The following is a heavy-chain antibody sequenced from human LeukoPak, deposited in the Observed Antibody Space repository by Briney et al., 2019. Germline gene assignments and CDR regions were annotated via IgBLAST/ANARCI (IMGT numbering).Heavy chain of an antibody. CDR2: IYTSGST. CDR1: GGSISSGSYY. D-gene: IGHD6-19*01. J-gene: IGHJ4*02. Sequence: PSETLSLTCTVSGGSISSGSYYWSWIRQPAGKGLEWIGRIYTSGSTNYNPPLKSRVTISVDTSKNQFSLKLSSVTAADTAVYYCARSGEWLDFDYWGQGTLVTVSS. V-gene: IGHV4-61*02. CDR3: ARSGEWLDFDY.